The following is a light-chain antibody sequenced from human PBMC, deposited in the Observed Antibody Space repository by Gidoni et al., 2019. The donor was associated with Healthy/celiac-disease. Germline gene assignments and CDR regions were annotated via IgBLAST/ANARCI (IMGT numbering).Light chain of an antibody. Sequence: DIQTTQSPSTLSASVGDRVTITYRASQSISSWLAWYQQKPGKAPKLLIYMASSSESGVPARFSGSGSGTEFTLTISSLQPDDFATDSCQQYKSYCPWWTFGQGTKVEIK. V-gene: IGKV1-5*03. CDR1: QSISSW. CDR3: QQYKSYCPWWT. J-gene: IGKJ1*01. CDR2: MAS.